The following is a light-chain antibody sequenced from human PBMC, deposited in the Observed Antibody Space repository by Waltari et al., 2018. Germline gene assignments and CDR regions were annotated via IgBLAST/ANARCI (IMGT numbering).Light chain of an antibody. CDR1: SSYIGSYH. Sequence: SVLTQPPSASGTPRQRVTISCSGSSSYIGSYHVNWFQPLPGTAPKLLIYTDNQRPAGVPDRFSGSKSGTSASLAISGLQSEDEADYYCATWDDTLHGCWVFGGGTKLTVL. V-gene: IGLV1-44*01. CDR2: TDN. CDR3: ATWDDTLHGCWV. J-gene: IGLJ3*02.